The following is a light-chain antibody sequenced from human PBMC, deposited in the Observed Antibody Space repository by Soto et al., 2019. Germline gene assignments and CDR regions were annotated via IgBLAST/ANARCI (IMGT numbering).Light chain of an antibody. CDR2: GAS. CDR3: HQYSTSPYT. V-gene: IGKV3-20*01. J-gene: IGKJ2*01. CDR1: QSVSSNY. Sequence: EIVLTQSPGTLSLSPGERATLSCRASQSVSSNYLAWYQQKSGQPPRLLIDGASSRATGIPDRFSGSGSGTDFTLTISRLEPEDSAVYYCHQYSTSPYTFGQGTKLEIK.